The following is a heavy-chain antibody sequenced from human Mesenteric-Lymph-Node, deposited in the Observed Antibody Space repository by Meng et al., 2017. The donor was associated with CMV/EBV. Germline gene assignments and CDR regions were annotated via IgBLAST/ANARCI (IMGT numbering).Heavy chain of an antibody. J-gene: IGHJ4*02. CDR3: ARGVGGVAAAGPKDY. V-gene: IGHV1-8*01. CDR2: MNPNSGNT. Sequence: SGYTFTSYDIDWVRQGTGQGLEWMGWMNPNSGNTGYAQKFQGRVTMTRNTSISTAYMELSSLRSEDTAVYYCARGVGGVAAAGPKDYWGQGTLVTVSS. D-gene: IGHD6-13*01. CDR1: GYTFTSYD.